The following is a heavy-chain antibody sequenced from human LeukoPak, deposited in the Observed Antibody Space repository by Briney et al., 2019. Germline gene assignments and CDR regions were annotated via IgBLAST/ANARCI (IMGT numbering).Heavy chain of an antibody. J-gene: IGHJ4*02. D-gene: IGHD1-26*01. V-gene: IGHV1-2*02. CDR3: ARVGRRWELPIFDFDY. Sequence: PRASVKVSCKASGYTFTGYYMHWVRQAPGQGLEWMGWINPNSGGTNYAQKFQGRVTMTRDTSISTAYMELSRLRSDDTAVYYCARVGRRWELPIFDFDYWGQGTLVTVSS. CDR2: INPNSGGT. CDR1: GYTFTGYY.